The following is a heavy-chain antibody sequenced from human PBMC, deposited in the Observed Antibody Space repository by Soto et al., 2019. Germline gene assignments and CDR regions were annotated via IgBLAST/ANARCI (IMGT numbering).Heavy chain of an antibody. CDR2: IYSGGST. J-gene: IGHJ5*02. V-gene: IGHV3-53*01. CDR3: ASYKSDFFGP. Sequence: PGGSLRLSCAASGFTVSSNYMSWVRQAPGKGLEWVSVIYSGGSTYYADSVKGRFTISRDNSKNTRYLQMNSLRAEDTAVYYGASYKSDFFGPWGQGTLVTVSS. CDR1: GFTVSSNY. D-gene: IGHD2-21*01.